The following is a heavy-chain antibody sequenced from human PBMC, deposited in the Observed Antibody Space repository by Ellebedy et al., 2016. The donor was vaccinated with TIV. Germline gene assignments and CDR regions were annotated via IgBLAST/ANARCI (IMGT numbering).Heavy chain of an antibody. J-gene: IGHJ5*02. CDR3: ARRASYGDYAVQVNPWFDP. V-gene: IGHV3-66*01. Sequence: GGSLRLSCEASGIIVSDYFMNWVRQAPGKGLEWVSVLYPDTKTNYTDSVNGRFIVSRDNSKNTLYLQMNSLTAEDTAVYYCARRASYGDYAVQVNPWFDPWGQGTLVTVSS. CDR2: LYPDTKT. D-gene: IGHD4-17*01. CDR1: GIIVSDYF.